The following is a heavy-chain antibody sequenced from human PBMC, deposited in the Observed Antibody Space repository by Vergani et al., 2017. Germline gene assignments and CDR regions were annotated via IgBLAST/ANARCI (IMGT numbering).Heavy chain of an antibody. Sequence: QVQVVQSGAEVKKSGASVKVSCKTSGYTFSNYYMHWVRQAPGQGLEWMGIINPSGGHTNYAQQFQGRVTMTRDTSTSTVYMELSSLRSEDTAIYYCARGDYAILTGYRYWGQGTLVTVSA. CDR1: GYTFSNYY. D-gene: IGHD3-9*01. CDR3: ARGDYAILTGYRY. J-gene: IGHJ4*02. V-gene: IGHV1-46*03. CDR2: INPSGGHT.